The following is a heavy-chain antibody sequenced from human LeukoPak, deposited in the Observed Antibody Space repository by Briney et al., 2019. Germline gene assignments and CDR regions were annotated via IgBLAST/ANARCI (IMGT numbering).Heavy chain of an antibody. D-gene: IGHD2-2*01. CDR3: ARDPNCSSTICYLGRYGWFDP. CDR2: INPNSGGT. Sequence: ASVKVSCKASGYTFTGYYMHWVRQAPGQGLEWMGWINPNSGGTNYAQKFQGRVTMTRDTSISTAYMELSRLRSDDTAVYYCARDPNCSSTICYLGRYGWFDPWGQGTLVTVSS. V-gene: IGHV1-2*02. CDR1: GYTFTGYY. J-gene: IGHJ5*02.